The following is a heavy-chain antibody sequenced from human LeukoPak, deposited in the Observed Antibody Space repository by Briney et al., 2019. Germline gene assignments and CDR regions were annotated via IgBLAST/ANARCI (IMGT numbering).Heavy chain of an antibody. V-gene: IGHV4-34*01. CDR3: ARGGMELGAFDI. CDR1: GFTFSNSD. CDR2: INHSGST. D-gene: IGHD3-10*01. Sequence: GSLRLSCATSGFTFSNSDMNWVRQPPGKGLEWIGEINHSGSTNYNPSLKSRVTISVDTSKNQFSLKLSSVTAADTAVYYCARGGMELGAFDIWGQGTMVTVSS. J-gene: IGHJ3*02.